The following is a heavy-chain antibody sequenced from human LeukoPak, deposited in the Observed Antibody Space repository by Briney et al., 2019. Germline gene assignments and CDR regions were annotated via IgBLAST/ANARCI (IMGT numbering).Heavy chain of an antibody. CDR3: ARDRPRGRFDY. Sequence: SETLSLTCAVYGGSFSGYYWSWIRQPPGKGLEWIGEINHSGSTNYNPSLKSRVTMSVDTSKNQFSLKLSSVTAADTAVYYCARDRPRGRFDYWGQGTLVTVSS. CDR2: INHSGST. V-gene: IGHV4-34*01. CDR1: GGSFSGYY. D-gene: IGHD2-15*01. J-gene: IGHJ4*02.